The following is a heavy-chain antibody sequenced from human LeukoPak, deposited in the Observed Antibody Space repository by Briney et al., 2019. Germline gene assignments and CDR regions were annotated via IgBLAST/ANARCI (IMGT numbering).Heavy chain of an antibody. CDR2: ISSSGGST. CDR1: GFTFSSYA. Sequence: GGSLRLSCAASGFTFSSYAMSWVRQAPGKGLEWVSGISSSGGSTYSADSVKGRFTISRDNSKNTLYLQMNSLRAEDTAVYYCAKSLWFGESVFDHWGQGTLVTVSS. D-gene: IGHD3-10*01. V-gene: IGHV3-23*01. J-gene: IGHJ4*02. CDR3: AKSLWFGESVFDH.